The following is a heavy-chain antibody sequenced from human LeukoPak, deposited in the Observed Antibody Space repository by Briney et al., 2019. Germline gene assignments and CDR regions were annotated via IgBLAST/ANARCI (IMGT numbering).Heavy chain of an antibody. D-gene: IGHD2-8*01. J-gene: IGHJ6*02. CDR3: AKDPCTDGVCYTYSYYGMDV. CDR2: ISGSSLSA. CDR1: GFTFSSYA. V-gene: IGHV3-23*01. Sequence: GGSRRFSCAASGFTFSSYAMSWVRQAPGKGLEWVSVISGSSLSAYYADSVKGRFTISRDNSKNTLYLQMNSLRVEDTAVYYCAKDPCTDGVCYTYSYYGMDVWGLGTTVTVSS.